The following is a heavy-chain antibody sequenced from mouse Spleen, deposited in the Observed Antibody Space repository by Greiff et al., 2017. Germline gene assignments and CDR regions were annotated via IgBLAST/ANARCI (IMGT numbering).Heavy chain of an antibody. CDR3: ARQDYGSSSWFAY. CDR1: GFTFSSYA. Sequence: DVMLVESGGGLVKLGGSLKLSCAASGFTFSSYAMSWVRQTPEKRLEWVATISSGGGNTYYPDSVKGRFTISRDNAKNTLYLQMSSLKSEDTAMYYCARQDYGSSSWFAYWGQGTLVTVSA. J-gene: IGHJ3*01. CDR2: ISSGGGNT. V-gene: IGHV5-9*01. D-gene: IGHD1-1*01.